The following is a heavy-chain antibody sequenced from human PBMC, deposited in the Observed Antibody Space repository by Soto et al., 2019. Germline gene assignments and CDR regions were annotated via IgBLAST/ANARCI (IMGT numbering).Heavy chain of an antibody. CDR3: AVWFGELLYDYFDY. V-gene: IGHV3-33*01. CDR2: IWYDGSNK. Sequence: GGSLRLSCAASGFTFSSYGMHLVRQAPGKGLEWVAVIWYDGSNKYYADSVKGRFTIPRDNSKNTLYLQMNSLRAEDTAVYYCAVWFGELLYDYFDYWGQGTLVTVSS. J-gene: IGHJ4*02. CDR1: GFTFSSYG. D-gene: IGHD3-10*01.